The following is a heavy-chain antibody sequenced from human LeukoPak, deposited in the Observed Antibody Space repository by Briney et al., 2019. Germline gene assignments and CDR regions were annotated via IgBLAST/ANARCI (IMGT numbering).Heavy chain of an antibody. V-gene: IGHV4-30-4*08. D-gene: IGHD2-2*01. CDR2: IYYSGST. CDR3: ARVWYQLLAGWFDP. J-gene: IGHJ5*02. CDR1: GGSISSGDYY. Sequence: PSQTLSLTCTVSGGSISSGDYYWSWIHQPPGKGLEWIGYIYYSGSTYYNPSLKSRVTVSVDTSKNQSSLKLSSVTAADTAMYYCARVWYQLLAGWFDPWGQGTLVTVSS.